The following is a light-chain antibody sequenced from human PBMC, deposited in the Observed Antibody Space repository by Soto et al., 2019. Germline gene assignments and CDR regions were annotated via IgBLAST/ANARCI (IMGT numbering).Light chain of an antibody. J-gene: IGLJ1*01. CDR2: EVS. CDR3: SSYTSSTTLGV. CDR1: SSDVGGYNY. V-gene: IGLV2-14*01. Sequence: QSALTQPASVSGSPGQSITISCTGTSSDVGGYNYVSWYLQHPGKAPKLIIYEVSNRPSGVSNRFSGSKSGNTASLTISGLQAEDEADYYCSSYTSSTTLGVFGTGTKLTVL.